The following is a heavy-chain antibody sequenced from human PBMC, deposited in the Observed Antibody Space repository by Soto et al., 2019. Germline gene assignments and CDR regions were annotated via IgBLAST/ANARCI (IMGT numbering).Heavy chain of an antibody. J-gene: IGHJ5*02. V-gene: IGHV1-2*02. CDR1: GYTFTGYY. D-gene: IGHD6-13*01. CDR2: INPNCGAT. CDR3: ARSVQQLVRPNWFDP. Sequence: ASVKVSCKASGYTFTGYYMHWVRQAPGQGLEWMGGINPNCGATNYAQKFQGRVTITTDESTSTAYMELSSLRSEDTAVYYCARSVQQLVRPNWFDPWGQGTLVTVS.